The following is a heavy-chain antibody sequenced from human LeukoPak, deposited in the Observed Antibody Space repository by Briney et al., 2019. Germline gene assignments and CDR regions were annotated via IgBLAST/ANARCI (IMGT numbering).Heavy chain of an antibody. CDR1: GLTFDDYA. CDR3: AKDISVGATPYYFDY. CDR2: IIWNSDSI. Sequence: PGRSLRLSCAASGLTFDDYAMHWVRQAPGKGLEWVSGIIWNSDSIGYADSVKGRFTISRDNAKNSLYLQMNSLRAEDTALYYCAKDISVGATPYYFDYWGQGTLVTVSS. J-gene: IGHJ4*02. D-gene: IGHD1-26*01. V-gene: IGHV3-9*01.